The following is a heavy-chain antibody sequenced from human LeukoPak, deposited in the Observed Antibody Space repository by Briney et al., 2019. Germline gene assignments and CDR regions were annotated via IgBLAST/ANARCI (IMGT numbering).Heavy chain of an antibody. V-gene: IGHV1-18*04. J-gene: IGHJ4*02. CDR3: ARDRNYFDY. Sequence: ASVKVSCKVSGYTFDSYGITWVRQAPGQGLEWLGWISVYNGKTNHSEKFQGRVTMSGDTSTTTAFLEVKSLRSDDTAVYYCARDRNYFDYWGQGTLVTVSS. CDR1: GYTFDSYG. CDR2: ISVYNGKT.